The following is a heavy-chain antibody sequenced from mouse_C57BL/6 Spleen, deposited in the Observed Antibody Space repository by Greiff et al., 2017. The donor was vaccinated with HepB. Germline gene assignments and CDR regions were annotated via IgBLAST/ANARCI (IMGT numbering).Heavy chain of an antibody. CDR2: ISYDGSN. Sequence: EVKLMESGPGLVKPSQSLSLTCSVTGYSITSGYYWNWIRQFPGNKLEWMGYISYDGSNNYNPSLKNRISITRDTSKNQFFLKLNSVTTEDTATYYCAPIYYYGSSYVGVVPWFAYWGQGTLVTVSA. CDR1: GYSITSGYY. CDR3: APIYYYGSSYVGVVPWFAY. V-gene: IGHV3-6*01. J-gene: IGHJ3*01. D-gene: IGHD1-1*01.